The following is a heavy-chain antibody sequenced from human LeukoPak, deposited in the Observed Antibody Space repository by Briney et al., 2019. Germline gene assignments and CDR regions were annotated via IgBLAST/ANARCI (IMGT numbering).Heavy chain of an antibody. V-gene: IGHV4-34*01. D-gene: IGHD4-17*01. J-gene: IGHJ4*02. CDR1: GGSFSGYY. Sequence: SETLSLTCAVYGGSFSGYYWSWIRQPPGKGLEWIGEINHSGSTNYNPSLKSRVTISVDTSKNQFSLKLSSVTAADTAVYYCARGFGDYAYYFVYWGQGTLVTVSS. CDR3: ARGFGDYAYYFVY. CDR2: INHSGST.